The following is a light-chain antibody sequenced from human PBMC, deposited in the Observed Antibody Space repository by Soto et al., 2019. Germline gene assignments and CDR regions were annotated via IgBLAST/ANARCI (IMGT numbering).Light chain of an antibody. V-gene: IGKV4-1*01. Sequence: DIVMTQSPDSLAVSLGERATINCKSSQSVLYSSNNKNYLAWYQQKPGQPPKLLIYWASTRESGVPDRFSGSGSGTDYTLTISSMQAHPVAVLSCQQYYCTPVTFGPGTKVDIK. CDR2: WAS. CDR3: QQYYCTPVT. CDR1: QSVLYSSNNKNY. J-gene: IGKJ3*01.